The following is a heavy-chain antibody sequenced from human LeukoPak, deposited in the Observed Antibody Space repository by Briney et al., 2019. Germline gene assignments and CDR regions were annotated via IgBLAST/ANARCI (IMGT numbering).Heavy chain of an antibody. J-gene: IGHJ6*03. V-gene: IGHV4-61*02. Sequence: ASETLSLTCTVSGGSISSGSYYWGWIRQPAGKGLEWIGRIYTSGSTNYNPSLKSRVTISVDTSKNQFSLKLSSVTAADTAVYYCARAHGSSWYDGGPYYYYYYMDVWGKGTTVTVSS. CDR3: ARAHGSSWYDGGPYYYYYYMDV. CDR1: GGSISSGSYY. D-gene: IGHD6-13*01. CDR2: IYTSGST.